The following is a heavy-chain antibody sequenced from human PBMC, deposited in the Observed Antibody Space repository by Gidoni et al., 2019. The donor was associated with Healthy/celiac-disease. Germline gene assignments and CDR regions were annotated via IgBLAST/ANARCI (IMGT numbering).Heavy chain of an antibody. CDR1: GGSFSGYY. Sequence: QVQLQQWGAGLLKPSETLSLTCAVYGGSFSGYYWSWIRQPPGKGLEWIGEINHSGRTNYNPSLKSRVTISVDTSKNQFSLKLSSVTAADTAVYYCARVVVVPAAILGVDYYYGMDVWGQGTTVTVSS. CDR2: INHSGRT. CDR3: ARVVVVPAAILGVDYYYGMDV. D-gene: IGHD2-2*02. V-gene: IGHV4-34*01. J-gene: IGHJ6*02.